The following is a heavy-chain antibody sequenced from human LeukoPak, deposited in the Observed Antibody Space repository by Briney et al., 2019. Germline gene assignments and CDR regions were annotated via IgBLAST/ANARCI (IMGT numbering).Heavy chain of an antibody. CDR2: IYSSGIT. CDR3: ARHLSSSWNFDY. D-gene: IGHD6-13*01. Sequence: HSETLSLTCTVSGGSISSHYWTWIRQPPGKGLEWIGYIYSSGITNYNPSPTSRLTISVDTSSNQFSLDLRSMTAADTAVYYCARHLSSSWNFDYWGRGTLVTVPS. CDR1: GGSISSHY. J-gene: IGHJ4*02. V-gene: IGHV4-59*08.